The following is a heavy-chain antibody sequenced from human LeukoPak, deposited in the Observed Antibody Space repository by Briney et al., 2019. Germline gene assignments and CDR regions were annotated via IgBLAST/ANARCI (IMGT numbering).Heavy chain of an antibody. CDR3: AANWNYAQYYYGMDA. CDR2: IIPILGIA. J-gene: IGHJ6*02. D-gene: IGHD1-7*01. Sequence: VKVSCKASGGTFSSYAISWVRQAPGQGLEWMGRIIPILGIANYAQKFRGRVTITADKSTSTAYMELSSLRSEDTAVYYCAANWNYAQYYYGMDAWGQGTTVTVSS. V-gene: IGHV1-69*04. CDR1: GGTFSSYA.